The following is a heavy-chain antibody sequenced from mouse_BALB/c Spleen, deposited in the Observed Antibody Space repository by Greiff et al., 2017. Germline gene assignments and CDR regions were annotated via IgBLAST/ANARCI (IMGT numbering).Heavy chain of an antibody. CDR2: INPSNGRT. V-gene: IGHV1S81*02. CDR3: ARYTTGGAWFAY. CDR1: GYTFTSYW. Sequence: QVQLQQPGAELVKPGASVKLSCKASGYTFTSYWMHWVKQRPGQGLEWIGEINPSNGRTNYNEKFKSKATLTVDKSSSTAYMQLSSLTSEDSAVYYCARYTTGGAWFAYWGQGTLVTVSA. J-gene: IGHJ3*01. D-gene: IGHD1-1*01.